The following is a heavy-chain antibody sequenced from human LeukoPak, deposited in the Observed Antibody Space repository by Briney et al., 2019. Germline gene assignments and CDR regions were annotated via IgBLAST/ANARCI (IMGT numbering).Heavy chain of an antibody. D-gene: IGHD3-16*02. CDR1: GFTFSRYW. CDR2: IKQDGSEK. CDR3: ASRYIDRTEYLEY. V-gene: IGHV3-7*01. J-gene: IGHJ4*02. Sequence: QAGGSLRLSCATSGFTFSRYWMSWVRQAPGKGLEWVANIKQDGSEKYYVDSVKGRFTISRDNAKNSLFLQMNSLRVEDTAVYYCASRYIDRTEYLEYWGQGTLVTVSS.